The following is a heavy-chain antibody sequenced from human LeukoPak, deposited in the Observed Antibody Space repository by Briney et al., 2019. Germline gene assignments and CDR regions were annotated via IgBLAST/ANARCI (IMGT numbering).Heavy chain of an antibody. CDR2: ISAYNGNT. V-gene: IGHV1-18*01. Sequence: ASVKVSCKTSGYTFTSYGISWVRQAPGQGLEWMGWISAYNGNTNYAQKLQGRVTMTTDTSTSTAYMELRSLRSDDTAVYYCARHDDPVLLWFGTNWFDPWGQGTLVTVSS. CDR1: GYTFTSYG. D-gene: IGHD3-10*01. CDR3: ARHDDPVLLWFGTNWFDP. J-gene: IGHJ5*02.